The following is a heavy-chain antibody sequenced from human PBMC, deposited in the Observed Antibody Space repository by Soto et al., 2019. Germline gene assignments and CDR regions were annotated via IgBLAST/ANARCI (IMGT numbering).Heavy chain of an antibody. CDR1: GFTFSSYA. Sequence: EVQLLESGGGLVQPGGSLRLSCAASGFTFSSYAMSWVRQAPGKGLEWVSAISGSGGSTYYAASVKGRFTISRDNSKNPVYLQMHSLRAEVTAVYYCTKAKERLYVNGMDVWGQGTTVTVSS. D-gene: IGHD6-25*01. CDR2: ISGSGGST. V-gene: IGHV3-23*01. J-gene: IGHJ6*02. CDR3: TKAKERLYVNGMDV.